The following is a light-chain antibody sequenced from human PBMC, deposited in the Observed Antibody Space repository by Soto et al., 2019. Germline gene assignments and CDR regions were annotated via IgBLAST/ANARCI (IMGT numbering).Light chain of an antibody. V-gene: IGKV1-39*01. CDR1: QTINNY. Sequence: DIQMTQSPSSLSASVGDRVTITCRTSQTINNYLNWYQQKPGRAPKLLIYAAYNLQSGVPSRFSGSGSGTDFTLAISALQPDDFATYYCQHYNSYSEAFGQGTKV. J-gene: IGKJ1*01. CDR3: QHYNSYSEA. CDR2: AAY.